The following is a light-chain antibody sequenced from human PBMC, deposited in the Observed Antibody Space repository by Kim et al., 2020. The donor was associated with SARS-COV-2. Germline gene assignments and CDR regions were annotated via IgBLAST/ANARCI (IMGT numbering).Light chain of an antibody. CDR2: DVS. V-gene: IGLV2-14*03. Sequence: GQSITISCSGTSSDIGSYNYVSWYQQHPGKVPKLMIYDVSTRPSGVSDRFSGSKSGNTASLTISGLQGEDEADYYCSSYTSSSTLVFGGGTKLTVL. CDR3: SSYTSSSTLV. CDR1: SSDIGSYNY. J-gene: IGLJ2*01.